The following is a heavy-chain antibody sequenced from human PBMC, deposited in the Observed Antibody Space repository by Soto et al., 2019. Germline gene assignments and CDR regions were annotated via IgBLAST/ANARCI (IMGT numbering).Heavy chain of an antibody. J-gene: IGHJ6*02. CDR2: ISYDGSNK. Sequence: GGSLRLSCAASGFTFSSYGMHWVRQAPGKGLEWVAVISYDGSNKYYADSVKGRFTISRDNSKNTLYLQMNSLRAEDTAVYYCAKDHSSSSNGMDVWGQGTTVTVSS. D-gene: IGHD6-6*01. CDR1: GFTFSSYG. CDR3: AKDHSSSSNGMDV. V-gene: IGHV3-30*18.